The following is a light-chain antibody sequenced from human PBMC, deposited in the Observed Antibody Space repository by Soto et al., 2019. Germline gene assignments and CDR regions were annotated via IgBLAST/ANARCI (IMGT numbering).Light chain of an antibody. J-gene: IGKJ5*01. Sequence: AIPLTQSPSSLSASVGDRVTITCRASQDIRGALAWYQQKPGKAPKMLIYDVSTLESGVPLRFSGSSSGTDFTLTISSLQPVDFATYYCQQFNSYPITCGQGTRLEIK. CDR2: DVS. CDR3: QQFNSYPIT. V-gene: IGKV1-13*02. CDR1: QDIRGA.